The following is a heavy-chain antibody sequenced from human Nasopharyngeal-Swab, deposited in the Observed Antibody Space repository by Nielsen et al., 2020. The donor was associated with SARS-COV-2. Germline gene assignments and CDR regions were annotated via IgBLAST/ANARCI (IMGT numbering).Heavy chain of an antibody. D-gene: IGHD3-9*01. CDR1: GGSFSGYY. CDR2: INHSGST. Sequence: GSLRLSCAVYGGSFSGYYWSWIRQPPGKGLEWIGEINHSGSTNYNPSLKSRVTISVDTSKNQFSLKLSSVTAADTAVYYCARGQIDILTGYLVFYYYYYRDVWGKGTTVTVSS. J-gene: IGHJ6*03. V-gene: IGHV4-34*01. CDR3: ARGQIDILTGYLVFYYYYYRDV.